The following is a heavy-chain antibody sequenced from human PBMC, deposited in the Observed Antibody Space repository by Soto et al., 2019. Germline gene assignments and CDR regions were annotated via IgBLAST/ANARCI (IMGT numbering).Heavy chain of an antibody. D-gene: IGHD2-15*01. V-gene: IGHV3-21*06. CDR2: ITNRGTHT. Sequence: PGGSLRLSCTASGFSFSSYTMNWVRQAPGKGLQWVASITNRGTHTYSADSVKGRFTISRDNDKNSLYLQMNRLRAEDTATYYCPRAHEVAWFDSWGLGALVTVSS. J-gene: IGHJ5*01. CDR3: PRAHEVAWFDS. CDR1: GFSFSSYT.